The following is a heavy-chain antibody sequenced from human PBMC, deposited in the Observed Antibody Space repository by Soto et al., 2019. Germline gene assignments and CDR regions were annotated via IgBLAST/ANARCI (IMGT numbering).Heavy chain of an antibody. V-gene: IGHV5-10-1*01. CDR3: ARLSRWEYNRRYYYYGMDV. CDR1: GYSFTSYW. Sequence: GESLKISCKGSGYSFTSYWISWVRQMPGKGLEWMGRIDPSDSYTNYSPSFQGHVTISADKSISTAYLQWSSLKASDTAMYYCARLSRWEYNRRYYYYGMDVWGQGTTVTVSS. D-gene: IGHD6-13*01. CDR2: IDPSDSYT. J-gene: IGHJ6*02.